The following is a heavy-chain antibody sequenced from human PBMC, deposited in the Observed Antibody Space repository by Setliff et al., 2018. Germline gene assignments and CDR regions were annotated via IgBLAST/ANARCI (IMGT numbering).Heavy chain of an antibody. Sequence: GGSLRLSCAASGFTFSSYAMHWVRQAPGKGLEWVSIIYSGGHTYYTDSVKGRFTISRDNSKNTLFLQMNSLRPEDTALYYCATVNRATASHFDYWGQGTPVTVSS. CDR1: GFTFSSYA. J-gene: IGHJ4*02. D-gene: IGHD5-18*01. CDR3: ATVNRATASHFDY. CDR2: IYSGGHT. V-gene: IGHV3-NL1*01.